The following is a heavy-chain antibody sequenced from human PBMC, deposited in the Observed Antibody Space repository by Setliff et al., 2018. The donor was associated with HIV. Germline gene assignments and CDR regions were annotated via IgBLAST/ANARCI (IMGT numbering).Heavy chain of an antibody. J-gene: IGHJ5*02. V-gene: IGHV4-59*01. Sequence: SETLSLTCTVSGGSISTYYWSWIRQAPGRGLEWIGYIYYTGRTNYNPSLKSRVTMSLDSSKKQFSLKLSSVTAADTTVYFCARDVGGFTVFAVPRGGFDPWGQGTLVTVSS. D-gene: IGHD3-3*01. CDR2: IYYTGRT. CDR1: GGSISTYY. CDR3: ARDVGGFTVFAVPRGGFDP.